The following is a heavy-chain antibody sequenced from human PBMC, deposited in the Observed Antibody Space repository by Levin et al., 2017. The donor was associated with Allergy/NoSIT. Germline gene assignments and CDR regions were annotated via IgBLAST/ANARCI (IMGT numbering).Heavy chain of an antibody. V-gene: IGHV3-53*01. CDR2: IYSGGST. D-gene: IGHD5-24*01. CDR3: ARDDRWLQGAFDI. J-gene: IGHJ3*02. Sequence: GGSLRLSCAASGFTVSSNYMSWVRQAPGKGLEWVSVIYSGGSTYYADSVKGRFTISRDISKNTLYLQMNSLRAEDTAVYYCARDDRWLQGAFDIWGQGTMVTVSS. CDR1: GFTVSSNY.